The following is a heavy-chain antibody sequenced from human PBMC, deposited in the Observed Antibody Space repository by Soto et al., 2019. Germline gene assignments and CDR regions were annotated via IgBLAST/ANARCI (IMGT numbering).Heavy chain of an antibody. CDR1: GGTFSSYA. V-gene: IGHV1-69*13. Sequence: SVKVSCKASGGTFSSYAISWVRQAPGQGLERMGGIIPIFGTANYAQKLQGRVTITADESTSTAYMELSSLRSDDTAVYYCARGYCISTSCYEDAFDIWGQGTMVTVSS. CDR2: IIPIFGTA. CDR3: ARGYCISTSCYEDAFDI. D-gene: IGHD2-2*01. J-gene: IGHJ3*02.